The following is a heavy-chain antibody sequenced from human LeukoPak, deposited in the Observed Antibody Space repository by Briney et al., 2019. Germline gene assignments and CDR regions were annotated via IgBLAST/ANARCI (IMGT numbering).Heavy chain of an antibody. Sequence: GGSLRLSCAASGFTFSSYSMNWVRQAPGKGLEWVSYISSSSSTIYYADSVKGRFTISRDNAKNSLYLQMNSLRADDTAVYYCARDRYGIRRDYFDYWGQGILVTVSS. CDR3: ARDRYGIRRDYFDY. CDR2: ISSSSSTI. CDR1: GFTFSSYS. J-gene: IGHJ4*02. V-gene: IGHV3-48*01. D-gene: IGHD5-18*01.